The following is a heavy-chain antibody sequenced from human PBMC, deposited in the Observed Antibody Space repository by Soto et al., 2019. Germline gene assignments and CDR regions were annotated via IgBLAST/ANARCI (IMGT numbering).Heavy chain of an antibody. D-gene: IGHD6-25*01. V-gene: IGHV3-30-3*01. CDR3: GRARSEYYYNYGLDV. Sequence: QVQLVESGGGVVQPGRSLRLSCAVSGFTFSSYVMHWVRQAPGKGLEWVALISYDGSDKYYADSVKGRFTISRDNSKNTLYLQMNSLRGEDTAVYYCGRARSEYYYNYGLDVWGQGTTVTVSS. J-gene: IGHJ6*02. CDR2: ISYDGSDK. CDR1: GFTFSSYV.